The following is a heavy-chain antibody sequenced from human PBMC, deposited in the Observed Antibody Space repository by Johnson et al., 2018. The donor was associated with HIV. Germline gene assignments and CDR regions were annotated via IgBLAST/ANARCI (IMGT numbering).Heavy chain of an antibody. CDR3: ARDPDGTTGTTYPDAAFDI. D-gene: IGHD1-1*01. CDR2: ISYDGSNK. CDR1: RFTFSSYG. J-gene: IGHJ3*02. Sequence: QVQLVESGGGVVQPGRSLRLSCAASRFTFSSYGMHWVRQAPGKGLEWVAVISYDGSNKYYADSVKGRFTISRDNSKNTLYLQMNSLRAEDTAVYYCARDPDGTTGTTYPDAAFDIWGQGTMVTVSS. V-gene: IGHV3-30*03.